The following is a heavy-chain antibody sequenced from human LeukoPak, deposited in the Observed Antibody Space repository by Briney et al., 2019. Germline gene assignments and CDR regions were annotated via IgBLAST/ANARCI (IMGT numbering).Heavy chain of an antibody. Sequence: ASVKVSCKASGYTFTSYYMHWVRQAPAQGLECMGIINPSGGSTSYAQKFQGRVTMTRDTSTSTVYMELSSLRSEDTAVYYCARAFVVGHYGFDYWGQGTLVTVSS. CDR1: GYTFTSYY. CDR3: ARAFVVGHYGFDY. D-gene: IGHD2-15*01. CDR2: INPSGGST. V-gene: IGHV1-46*01. J-gene: IGHJ4*02.